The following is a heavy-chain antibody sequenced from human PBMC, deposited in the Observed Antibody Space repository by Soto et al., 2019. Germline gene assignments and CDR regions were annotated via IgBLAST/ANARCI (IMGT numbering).Heavy chain of an antibody. J-gene: IGHJ4*02. D-gene: IGHD2-2*01. Sequence: EVQLLESGGGLVQPGGSLRLSCAASGFTFSTSGMLWVRQPPGEGLEWVSAIGPNPTNTKYTDSVKGRFTISRDNSKNTVFLQMSSLRPEDTALYYCATARHCSSDACPAAEWGQGALITVSS. CDR3: ATARHCSSDACPAAE. CDR1: GFTFSTSG. CDR2: IGPNPTNT. V-gene: IGHV3-23*01.